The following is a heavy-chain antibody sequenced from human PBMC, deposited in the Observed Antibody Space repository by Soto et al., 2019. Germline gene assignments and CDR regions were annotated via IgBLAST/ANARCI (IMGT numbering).Heavy chain of an antibody. V-gene: IGHV4-4*02. CDR1: GGSISSSNW. J-gene: IGHJ6*02. D-gene: IGHD6-13*01. CDR3: ARGSSNLYYYYGMDV. CDR2: IYHSGST. Sequence: TLSLTCAVSGGSISSSNWWSWVRQPPGKGLEWIGEIYHSGSTNYNPSLKSRVTISVDKSKNQFSLKLSSVTAADTAVYYCARGSSNLYYYYGMDVWGQGTTVTVSS.